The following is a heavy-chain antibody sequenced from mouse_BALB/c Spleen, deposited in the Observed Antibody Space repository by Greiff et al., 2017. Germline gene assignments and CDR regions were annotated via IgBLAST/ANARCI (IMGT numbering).Heavy chain of an antibody. V-gene: IGHV5-6-4*01. CDR1: GFTFSSYT. Sequence: DVMLVESGGGLVKPGGSLKLSCAASGFTFSSYTMSWVRQTPEKRLEWVATISSGGSYTYYPDSVKGRFTISRDNAKNTLYLQMSSLKSEDTAMYYCTRVASTTGYFDYWGQGTTLTVSS. D-gene: IGHD2-14*01. CDR3: TRVASTTGYFDY. J-gene: IGHJ2*01. CDR2: ISSGGSYT.